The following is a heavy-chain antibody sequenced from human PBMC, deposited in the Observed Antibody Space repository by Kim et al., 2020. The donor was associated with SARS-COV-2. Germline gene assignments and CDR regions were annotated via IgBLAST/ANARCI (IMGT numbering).Heavy chain of an antibody. J-gene: IGHJ4*02. CDR3: ARESVTQRWIQSSPLDY. D-gene: IGHD5-18*01. CDR1: GFTFSSYA. CDR2: ISYDGSNK. Sequence: GGSLRLSCAASGFTFSSYAMHWVRQAPGKGLEWVAVISYDGSNKYYADSVKGRFTISRDNSKNTLYLQMNSLRAEDTAVYYCARESVTQRWIQSSPLDYWGQGTLVTVSS. V-gene: IGHV3-30-3*01.